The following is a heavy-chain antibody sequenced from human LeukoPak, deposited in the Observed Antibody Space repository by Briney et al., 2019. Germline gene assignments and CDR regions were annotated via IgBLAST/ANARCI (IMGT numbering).Heavy chain of an antibody. J-gene: IGHJ4*02. Sequence: GGSLRLSCAASGFTFSSYSMNWVRQAPGKGLEWVSYISSSNNTIYYADSVKGRFTISRDNAKNSLYLQMNSLRDEDTAVYYCGRSTYCGGDCYPALGYWGQGTPVTVSS. D-gene: IGHD2-21*02. CDR2: ISSSNNTI. CDR3: GRSTYCGGDCYPALGY. CDR1: GFTFSSYS. V-gene: IGHV3-48*02.